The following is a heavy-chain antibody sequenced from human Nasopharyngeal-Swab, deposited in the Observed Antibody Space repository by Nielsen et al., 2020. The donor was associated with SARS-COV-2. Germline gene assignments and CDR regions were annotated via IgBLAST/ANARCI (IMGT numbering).Heavy chain of an antibody. CDR3: ARDKGMRDYVWGSYRSSYYYYYGMDV. Sequence: GESLKISCAGSGFTFRRYWMSWVRQAPGKGLEWGANIKQEGSEKYYEDSVKGRFTISRDNAKNSLYLQMNSLRAEDTAVYYCARDKGMRDYVWGSYRSSYYYYYGMDVWGQGTTVTVSS. CDR2: IKQEGSEK. J-gene: IGHJ6*02. D-gene: IGHD3-16*02. V-gene: IGHV3-7*01. CDR1: GFTFRRYW.